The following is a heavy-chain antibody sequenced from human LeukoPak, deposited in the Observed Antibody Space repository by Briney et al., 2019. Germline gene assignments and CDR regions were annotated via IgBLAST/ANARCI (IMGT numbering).Heavy chain of an antibody. Sequence: GGSLRLSCAASGFTFSSYWMHWVRQAPGKGLVWVSRINSDGSSTSYADSVKGRFTISRDNAKNTLYLQMNSLRAEDTAVYYCARVRSSWFTVRAFDIWGQGTMVTVSS. D-gene: IGHD6-13*01. CDR1: GFTFSSYW. V-gene: IGHV3-74*01. CDR2: INSDGSST. CDR3: ARVRSSWFTVRAFDI. J-gene: IGHJ3*02.